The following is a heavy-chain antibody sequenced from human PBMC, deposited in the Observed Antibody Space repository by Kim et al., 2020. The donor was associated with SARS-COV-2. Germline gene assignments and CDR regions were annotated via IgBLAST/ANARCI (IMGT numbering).Heavy chain of an antibody. CDR3: ASRGRGYSYGYPYYYYGMDV. D-gene: IGHD5-18*01. J-gene: IGHJ6*02. CDR2: INTNTGNP. CDR1: GYTFTSYA. V-gene: IGHV7-4-1*02. Sequence: ASVKVSCKASGYTFTSYAMNWVRQAPGQGLEWMGWINTNTGNPTYAQGFTGRFVFSLDTSVSTAYLQISSLKAEDTAVYYCASRGRGYSYGYPYYYYGMDVWGQGTTVTVSS.